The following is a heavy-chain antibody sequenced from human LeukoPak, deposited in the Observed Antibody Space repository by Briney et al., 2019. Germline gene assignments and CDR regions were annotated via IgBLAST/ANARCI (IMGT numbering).Heavy chain of an antibody. V-gene: IGHV3-7*04. CDR1: GFTFSSYS. CDR2: IKEDGSEKK. Sequence: GGSLRLSCAASGFTFSSYSMSWVRQAPGKGLEWVANIKEDGSEKKYYEDSVKGRFTISRDNTKKSLYLQMNSLRAEGTAVYYCARGGYRYEYWGQGTLVTVSS. D-gene: IGHD5-12*01. J-gene: IGHJ4*02. CDR3: ARGGYRYEY.